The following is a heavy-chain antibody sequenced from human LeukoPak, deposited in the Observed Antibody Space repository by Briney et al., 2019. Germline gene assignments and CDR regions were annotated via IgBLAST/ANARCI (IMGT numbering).Heavy chain of an antibody. J-gene: IGHJ4*02. Sequence: GASVKVSCKASGYTFTGYYMHWVRQAPGQGLEWMGWINPNSGGTNYAQKFQGRVTMTRDTSISTAYMELSRLRSDDTAVYYCAKGAGFYYDSSGYYRYLDFWGQGTLVSVSS. CDR2: INPNSGGT. V-gene: IGHV1-2*02. D-gene: IGHD3-22*01. CDR1: GYTFTGYY. CDR3: AKGAGFYYDSSGYYRYLDF.